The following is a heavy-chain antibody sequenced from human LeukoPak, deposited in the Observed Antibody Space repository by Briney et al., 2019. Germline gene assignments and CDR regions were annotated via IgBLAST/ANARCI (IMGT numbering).Heavy chain of an antibody. D-gene: IGHD4-23*01. Sequence: SVKVSCKASGGTFSSYTISWVRQAPGQGLEWMGRIIPILGIANYAQKFQGRVTITADKSTSTAYMELSSLRSEDTAVYYCARVAPTVVEYNWFDPWGQGTLVTVSS. V-gene: IGHV1-69*02. CDR3: ARVAPTVVEYNWFDP. CDR2: IIPILGIA. CDR1: GGTFSSYT. J-gene: IGHJ5*02.